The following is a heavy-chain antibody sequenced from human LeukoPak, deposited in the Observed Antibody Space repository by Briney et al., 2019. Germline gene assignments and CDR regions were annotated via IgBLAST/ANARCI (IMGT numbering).Heavy chain of an antibody. D-gene: IGHD2-21*02. CDR3: ARTYMTSARFYP. J-gene: IGHJ5*02. Sequence: SQTLSLTCTVSGGSISSGGYYWSWIRQHPGKGLEWIGYIHYTGSTYYNASLKSRVTISVDTSKNQFSLKLSSVTAADTAVYYCARTYMTSARFYPWGQGTLVTVSS. CDR2: IHYTGST. V-gene: IGHV4-31*03. CDR1: GGSISSGGYY.